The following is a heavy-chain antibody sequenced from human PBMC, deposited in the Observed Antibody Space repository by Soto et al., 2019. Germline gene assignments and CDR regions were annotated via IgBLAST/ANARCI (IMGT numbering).Heavy chain of an antibody. V-gene: IGHV3-53*01. CDR2: MHSGGTT. CDR1: GFTVSDNY. Sequence: EVQLVQSGGGLIQPGGSLRLSCAASGFTVSDNYMTWVRQAPGKGREWVSLMHSGGTTYYADSVKGRFTISRDNSKNTLDLQMNSLRAEDTAVYYCARDRTGNYGMDVWGQGTTVTVSS. J-gene: IGHJ6*02. CDR3: ARDRTGNYGMDV.